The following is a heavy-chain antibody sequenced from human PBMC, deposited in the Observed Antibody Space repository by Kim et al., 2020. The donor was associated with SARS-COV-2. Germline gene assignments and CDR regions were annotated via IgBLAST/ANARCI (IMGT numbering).Heavy chain of an antibody. CDR3: AKQLNGLGHY. CDR2: IYNGGST. Sequence: GGSLRLSCEASGFTVSSNYMSWVRQAPGKGLEWVSVIYNGGSTYYVDSVKGRFTISRDNSKNTVYLQMNSLRAEDTAAYYCAKQLNGLGHYWGQGTLVTV. J-gene: IGHJ4*02. V-gene: IGHV3-66*01. CDR1: GFTVSSNY. D-gene: IGHD6-13*01.